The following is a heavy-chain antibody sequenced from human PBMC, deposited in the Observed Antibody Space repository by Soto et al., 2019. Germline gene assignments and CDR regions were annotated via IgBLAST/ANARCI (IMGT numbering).Heavy chain of an antibody. J-gene: IGHJ4*02. D-gene: IGHD6-19*01. CDR3: ARLWYSRGWPVFDY. CDR2: IYNSGNT. CDR1: GGSITSYY. V-gene: IGHV4-59*08. Sequence: QVQLLESGPRLVKPSETLSLTCTVSGGSITSYYWSWIRQPPGKGLEWIGSIYNSGNTNYNPSLKSRVTISVHTSTNQFSLKLTSVTAADTAMYYCARLWYSRGWPVFDYWGQGTLVTVSS.